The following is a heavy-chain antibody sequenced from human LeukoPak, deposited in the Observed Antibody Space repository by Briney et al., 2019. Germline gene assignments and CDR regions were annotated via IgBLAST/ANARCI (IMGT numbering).Heavy chain of an antibody. CDR2: ISWNSGSI. CDR3: ARARFWSGIYYFDY. Sequence: PGGSLRLSCAASGFTFDDYAMHWVRQAPGKGLEWVSGISWNSGSIGYADSVKGRFTISRDNAKNSLYLQMNSLRAEDTAVYYCARARFWSGIYYFDYWGQGTLVTVSS. J-gene: IGHJ4*02. V-gene: IGHV3-9*01. D-gene: IGHD3-3*01. CDR1: GFTFDDYA.